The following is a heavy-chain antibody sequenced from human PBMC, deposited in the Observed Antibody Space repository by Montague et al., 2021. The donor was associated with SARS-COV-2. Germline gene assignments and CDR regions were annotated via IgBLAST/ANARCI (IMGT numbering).Heavy chain of an antibody. V-gene: IGHV1-8*01. CDR3: ARASLVRGVIITRVRYSYYMDV. CDR2: MNPNSGNT. J-gene: IGHJ6*03. Sequence: SVKVSCKASGYTFTSYDINWVRRAAGQGLEWMGWMNPNSGNTGYAQKLQGRVTMTRDTSMNTAYMELSSLRSEDTAVYYCARASLVRGVIITRVRYSYYMDVWGKGTTVTVS. CDR1: GYTFTSYD. D-gene: IGHD3-10*01.